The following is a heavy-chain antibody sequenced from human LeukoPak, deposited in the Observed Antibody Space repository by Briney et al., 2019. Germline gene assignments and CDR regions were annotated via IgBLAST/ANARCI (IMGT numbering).Heavy chain of an antibody. CDR2: INSGGST. CDR1: GFTVTNND. V-gene: IGHV3-66*01. J-gene: IGHJ4*02. CDR3: ARDLISGPATHDS. D-gene: IGHD2-15*01. Sequence: GGSLRLSCAASGFTVTNNDMNWVRQAPGKGLEWVSVINSGGSTYFADSVKGRFTVSRDNSKNTLSLQMNSLRVEDTAVYYCARDLISGPATHDSWGQGALVTVSS.